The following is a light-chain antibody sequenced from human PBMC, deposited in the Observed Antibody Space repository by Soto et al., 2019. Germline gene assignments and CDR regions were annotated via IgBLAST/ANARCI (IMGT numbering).Light chain of an antibody. J-gene: IGKJ1*01. CDR3: QQYGSSPWT. CDR1: QNVTNNY. V-gene: IGKV3-20*01. Sequence: EIVLTQSPGTLSLSPGVRATLSCRASQNVTNNYLAWYQQKPGQAPRLLIYVASSRATGIPDRFSGSGSGTDFTLTISRLEPEDFAVYYCQQYGSSPWTFGQGTKVEIK. CDR2: VAS.